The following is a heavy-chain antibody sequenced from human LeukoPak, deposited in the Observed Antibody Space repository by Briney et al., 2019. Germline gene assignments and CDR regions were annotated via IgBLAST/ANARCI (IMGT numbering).Heavy chain of an antibody. J-gene: IGHJ4*02. CDR2: IYYSGST. D-gene: IGHD3-10*01. V-gene: IGHV4-59*01. Sequence: SETLSLTCAVYGGSFSGYYWSWIRQPPGKGLEWIGYIYYSGSTNYNPSLKSRVTISVDTSKNQFSLKLSSVTAADTAVYYCARDATYGSGSYYNGGFDYWGQGTLVTVSS. CDR1: GGSFSGYY. CDR3: ARDATYGSGSYYNGGFDY.